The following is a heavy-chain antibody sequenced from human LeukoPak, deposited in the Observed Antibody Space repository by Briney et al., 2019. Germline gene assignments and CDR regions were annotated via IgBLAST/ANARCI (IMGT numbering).Heavy chain of an antibody. Sequence: ASVKVSCKASGYTFTAYYMHWVRQATGQGLEWMGWMNPNSGNTGYAQKFQGRVTMTRNTSISTAYMELSSLRSDDTAVYYCARGPPNWGYDYWGPGTLVTVSS. CDR1: GYTFTAYY. J-gene: IGHJ4*02. V-gene: IGHV1-8*02. D-gene: IGHD7-27*01. CDR2: MNPNSGNT. CDR3: ARGPPNWGYDY.